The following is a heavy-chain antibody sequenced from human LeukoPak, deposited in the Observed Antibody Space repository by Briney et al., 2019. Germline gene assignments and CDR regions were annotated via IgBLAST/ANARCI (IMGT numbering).Heavy chain of an antibody. D-gene: IGHD1-26*01. Sequence: PGGSLRLSCAASGFTFSSDWMHWVRQAPGQGLVWVSRINPAGSSTNYADSVKGRFTISRDNAMNTLYLHLNSLRAEDTAVYHCARGVRGSYGTDLWGQGTLVTVSS. V-gene: IGHV3-74*01. J-gene: IGHJ5*02. CDR3: ARGVRGSYGTDL. CDR1: GFTFSSDW. CDR2: INPAGSST.